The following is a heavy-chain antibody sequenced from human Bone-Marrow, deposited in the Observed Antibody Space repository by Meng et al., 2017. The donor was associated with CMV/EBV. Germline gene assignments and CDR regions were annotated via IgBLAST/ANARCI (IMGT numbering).Heavy chain of an antibody. CDR2: INYSDDKR. J-gene: IGHJ4*02. Sequence: GESLKISCAASGFTFSDFSMHWVRQAPGKGLEYVSAINYSDDKRYYADSVKGRFSISRDISKNTLDLQMGSLRLDDMAVYYCARVGTGGYFGYWGQGTLVTVSS. D-gene: IGHD2-8*02. V-gene: IGHV3-64*02. CDR1: GFTFSDFS. CDR3: ARVGTGGYFGY.